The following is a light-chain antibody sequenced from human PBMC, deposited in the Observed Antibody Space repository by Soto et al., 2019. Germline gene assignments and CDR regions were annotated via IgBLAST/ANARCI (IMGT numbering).Light chain of an antibody. CDR1: SSDIGDYDY. V-gene: IGLV2-8*01. CDR3: SSYARRKNLL. Sequence: QSVLTQPPSASGSPGQSVTISCTGTSSDIGDYDYVSWYQQHPGKAPKLIIYEVTKRPSGVPDRFSGSKSGNSASLTVSGLQAEDEGDYFCSSYARRKNLLFGGGTKLTVL. J-gene: IGLJ2*01. CDR2: EVT.